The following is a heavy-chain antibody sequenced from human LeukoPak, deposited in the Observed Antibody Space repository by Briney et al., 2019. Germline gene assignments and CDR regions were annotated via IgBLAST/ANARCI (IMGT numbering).Heavy chain of an antibody. CDR1: GGSFSGYY. J-gene: IGHJ5*02. CDR3: ARGFAAEKIYCSGGSCYSAYWFDP. D-gene: IGHD2-15*01. CDR2: INHSGST. Sequence: KPSETLSLTCAVYGGSFSGYYWSWIRQPPGKGLEWIGEINHSGSTNYNPSLKSRVTISVDTSKNQFSLKLSSVTAADTAVYYCARGFAAEKIYCSGGSCYSAYWFDPWGQGTLVTVSS. V-gene: IGHV4-34*01.